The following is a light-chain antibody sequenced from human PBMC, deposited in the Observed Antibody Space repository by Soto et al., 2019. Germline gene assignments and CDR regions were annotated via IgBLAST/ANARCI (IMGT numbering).Light chain of an antibody. CDR2: SNN. CDR3: AAWVDSLNDHVV. V-gene: IGLV1-44*01. Sequence: QSVLTQPPSASGTPGQRVTISCSGSSSNIGSNTVNWYQQLPGTAPKLLIYSNNQRPSGVPDRFSGSKSGTSASLAISGLQSEDEADYYCAAWVDSLNDHVVFGGGTKLTVL. CDR1: SSNIGSNT. J-gene: IGLJ2*01.